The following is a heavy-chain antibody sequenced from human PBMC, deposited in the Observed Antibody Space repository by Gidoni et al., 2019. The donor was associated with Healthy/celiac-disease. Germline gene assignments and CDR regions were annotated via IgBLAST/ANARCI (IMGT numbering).Heavy chain of an antibody. J-gene: IGHJ4*02. Sequence: QVQLVESGGGVVQPGRSLRLSCAASGFTFSSYGMHWVRQAPGKGLEWVAVIWYDGSNKYYADSVKGRFTISRDNSKNTLYLQMNSLRAEDTAVYYCARGLRTDTAMVAQTLDYWGQGTLVTVSS. D-gene: IGHD5-18*01. V-gene: IGHV3-33*01. CDR2: IWYDGSNK. CDR1: GFTFSSYG. CDR3: ARGLRTDTAMVAQTLDY.